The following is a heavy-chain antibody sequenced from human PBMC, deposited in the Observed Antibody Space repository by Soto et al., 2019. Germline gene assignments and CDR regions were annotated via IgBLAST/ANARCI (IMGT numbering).Heavy chain of an antibody. J-gene: IGHJ4*02. CDR2: IYFSGST. Sequence: QLQLQESGPGLVKPSETLSLTCTVSGVSITNTSYYWGWIRQPPGKGLEWIGTIYFSGSTFYNPSLKSRLTISVDTSKNQFSLRLSSVTAADTAVYYCARHGSYLGQGTLVAVSS. CDR1: GVSITNTSYY. V-gene: IGHV4-39*01. CDR3: ARHGSY.